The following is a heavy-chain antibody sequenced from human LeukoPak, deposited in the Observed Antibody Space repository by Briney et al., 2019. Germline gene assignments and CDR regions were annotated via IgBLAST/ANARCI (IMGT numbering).Heavy chain of an antibody. CDR2: MNPNSGNT. V-gene: IGHV1-8*01. D-gene: IGHD3-22*01. CDR3: ARSLTYYYDSSGYKGHDAFDI. Sequence: PGASVKVSCKASGCTFTSYDINWVRQATGQGLEWMGWMNPNSGNTGYAQKFQGRVTMTRNTSISTAYMELSSLRSEDTAVYYCARSLTYYYDSSGYKGHDAFDIWGQGTMVTVSS. CDR1: GCTFTSYD. J-gene: IGHJ3*02.